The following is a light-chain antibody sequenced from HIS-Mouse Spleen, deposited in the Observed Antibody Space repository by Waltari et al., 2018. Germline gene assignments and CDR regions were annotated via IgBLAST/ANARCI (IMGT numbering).Light chain of an antibody. Sequence: SYVLTQPPSVSVAPGKTARITCGGNNIGRKSVHGHQQKPGQAPVLVVYDDSDRPSGIPERFSGSNSGNTATLTISRVEAGDEADYYCQVWDSSSDHVVFGGGTKLTVL. CDR2: DDS. CDR3: QVWDSSSDHVV. CDR1: NIGRKS. J-gene: IGLJ2*01. V-gene: IGLV3-21*03.